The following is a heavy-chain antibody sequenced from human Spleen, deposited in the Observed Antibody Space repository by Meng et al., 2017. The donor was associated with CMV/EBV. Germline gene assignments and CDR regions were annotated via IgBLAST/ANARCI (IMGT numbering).Heavy chain of an antibody. CDR2: IYTSGST. J-gene: IGHJ5*02. V-gene: IGHV4-4*07. CDR1: GGSISSYY. D-gene: IGHD2/OR15-2a*01. CDR3: ARDGVRWRYFNWFDP. Sequence: QVQLVEAGAGLVNPSEPLSLTCTFSGGSISSYYWSWIRQPAGKGLEWIGRIYTSGSTNYNPSLKSRVTMSVDTSKNQFSLKLSFVTAADTAVYYCARDGVRWRYFNWFDPWGQGTLVTVSS.